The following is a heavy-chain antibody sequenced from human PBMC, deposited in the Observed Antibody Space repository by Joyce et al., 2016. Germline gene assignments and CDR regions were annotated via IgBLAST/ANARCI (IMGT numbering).Heavy chain of an antibody. CDR1: GFTFSDYG. V-gene: IGHV3-33*01. CDR3: ARLLNWNFPFDY. D-gene: IGHD1-7*01. Sequence: QVQLVESGGGVVQPGRSLRLSCAASGFTFSDYGMYWVRQAPGKGLEWVAIMWYDGSNKHYAESVKGRFTISRDNSKNTLYLQMNSLRAEDTAVYYCARLLNWNFPFDYWGQGSLVTVSS. J-gene: IGHJ4*02. CDR2: MWYDGSNK.